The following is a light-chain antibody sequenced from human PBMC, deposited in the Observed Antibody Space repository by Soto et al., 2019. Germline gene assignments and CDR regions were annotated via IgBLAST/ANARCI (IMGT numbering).Light chain of an antibody. J-gene: IGKJ3*01. CDR1: QNVSTY. Sequence: EIVLTQSPATLSLSPGERVTLSCRASQNVSTYLAWYQQKPGQAPRLLIYDASDRATGIPARFSGSGSGTYFTLPISSPEPEDSAVYYCQQRTNWLTFGPGTKVDIK. V-gene: IGKV3-11*01. CDR2: DAS. CDR3: QQRTNWLT.